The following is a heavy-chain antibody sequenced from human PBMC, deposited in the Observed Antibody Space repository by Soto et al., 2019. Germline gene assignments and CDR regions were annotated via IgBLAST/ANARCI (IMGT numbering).Heavy chain of an antibody. V-gene: IGHV1-2*02. D-gene: IGHD3-22*01. CDR1: GYTFTGYY. J-gene: IGHJ4*02. CDR2: INPNSGGT. CDR3: AIDLADYYDSSGYFIDY. Sequence: ASVKVSCKASGYTFTGYYMHWVRQAPGQGLEWMGWINPNSGGTNYAQKFQGRVTMTRDTSISTAYMELSRLRSDDTAVYYCAIDLADYYDSSGYFIDYWGQGTLVTVSS.